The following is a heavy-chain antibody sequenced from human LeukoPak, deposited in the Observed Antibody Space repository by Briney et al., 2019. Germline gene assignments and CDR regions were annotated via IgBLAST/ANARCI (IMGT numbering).Heavy chain of an antibody. Sequence: GGSLRLSCADSGFTFSNAWMSWVRQAPGKGLEWVGRIKTKTDGGTTDYAAPVKGRFTISRDDSKNTLYLQMNSLKTEDTAVYYCTTDLGLGDFWSGYAFDIWGQGTMVTVSS. J-gene: IGHJ3*02. CDR2: IKTKTDGGTT. CDR1: GFTFSNAW. CDR3: TTDLGLGDFWSGYAFDI. V-gene: IGHV3-15*01. D-gene: IGHD3-3*01.